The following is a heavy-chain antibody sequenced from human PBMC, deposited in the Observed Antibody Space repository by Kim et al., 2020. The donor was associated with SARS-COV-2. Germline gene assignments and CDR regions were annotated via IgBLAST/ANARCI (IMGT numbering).Heavy chain of an antibody. CDR2: IYYSGST. J-gene: IGHJ3*02. V-gene: IGHV4-31*03. CDR3: AREGYYYDSSGEGAFDI. Sequence: SETLSLTCTVSGGSISSGGYYWSWIRQHPGKGLEWIGYIYYSGSTYYNPSLKSRVTISVDTSKNQFSLKLSSVTAADTAVYYCAREGYYYDSSGEGAFDIWGQGTMVTVSS. CDR1: GGSISSGGYY. D-gene: IGHD3-22*01.